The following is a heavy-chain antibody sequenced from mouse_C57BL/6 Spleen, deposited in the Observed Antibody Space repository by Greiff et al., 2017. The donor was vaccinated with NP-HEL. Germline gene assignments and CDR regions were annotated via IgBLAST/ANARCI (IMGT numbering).Heavy chain of an antibody. Sequence: VQLQQSGAELVKPGASVKLSCKASGYTFTEYTIHWVKQRSGQGLEWIGWFYPGSGSIKYNEKFKDKATLTADKSSSAVYMELSRLTSEDSAVYFCARHPPPDYGSSPAGFDYWGKGTLVTVSA. J-gene: IGHJ3*01. D-gene: IGHD1-1*01. V-gene: IGHV1-62-2*01. CDR2: FYPGSGSI. CDR3: ARHPPPDYGSSPAGFDY. CDR1: GYTFTEYT.